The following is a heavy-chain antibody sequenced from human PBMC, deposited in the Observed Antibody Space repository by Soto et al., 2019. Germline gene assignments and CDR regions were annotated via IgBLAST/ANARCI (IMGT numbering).Heavy chain of an antibody. CDR3: AKAGSEDSSGYYPTVFYYYYGMDV. V-gene: IGHV3-23*01. Sequence: GGSLRLSCAASGFTFSSYSMSWVRQAPGKGLEWVSAISGSGGSTYYADSVKGRFTISRDNSKNTLYLQMNSLRAEDTAVYYCAKAGSEDSSGYYPTVFYYYYGMDVWGQGTTVTVSS. D-gene: IGHD3-22*01. CDR1: GFTFSSYS. J-gene: IGHJ6*02. CDR2: ISGSGGST.